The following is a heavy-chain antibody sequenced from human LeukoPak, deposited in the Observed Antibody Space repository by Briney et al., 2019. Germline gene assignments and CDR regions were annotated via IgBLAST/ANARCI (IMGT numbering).Heavy chain of an antibody. J-gene: IGHJ6*03. CDR1: GFTFDDYA. Sequence: GESLRLSCAASGFTFDDYAMNWVRQVPGRGLEWVSGINWNGRITEYADSVKDRFTISRQNTKNSLYLYMNNLGGEDTALYFCARGSVQLWLRDTYYYMNVWGKGTTVTVSS. CDR3: ARGSVQLWLRDTYYYMNV. CDR2: INWNGRIT. V-gene: IGHV3-20*04. D-gene: IGHD5-18*01.